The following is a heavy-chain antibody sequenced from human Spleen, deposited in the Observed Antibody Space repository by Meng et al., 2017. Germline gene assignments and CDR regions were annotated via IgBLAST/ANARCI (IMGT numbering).Heavy chain of an antibody. CDR1: GFTFNKNG. Sequence: QVQLVESGGGVVKPGGSLRLSCAAAGFTFNKNGMYGVRQAPGKGLEWVAVISADGTNKYYEDSVKGRFTISRDNSENTLYLQMNSLRVEDTAVYYCARKAGGIAAPRGYVDNWGQGTLVTVSS. V-gene: IGHV3-30*03. CDR3: ARKAGGIAAPRGYVDN. CDR2: ISADGTNK. D-gene: IGHD6-6*01. J-gene: IGHJ4*02.